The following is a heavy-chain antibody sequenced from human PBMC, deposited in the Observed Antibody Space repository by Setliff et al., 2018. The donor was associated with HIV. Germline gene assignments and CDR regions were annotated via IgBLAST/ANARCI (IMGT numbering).Heavy chain of an antibody. J-gene: IGHJ4*02. CDR3: ARSSMAGFDY. V-gene: IGHV4-39*07. Sequence: SETLSLTCSVSGGSMRSNIYSWGWIRLSPTKGLEWIGSIHLSDTYYNPSLKSRVTISVDTSKDQFSLKLTSLTAADTAVYYCARSSMAGFDYWGQGKLVTVSS. D-gene: IGHD6-19*01. CDR1: GGSMRSNIYS. CDR2: IHLSDT.